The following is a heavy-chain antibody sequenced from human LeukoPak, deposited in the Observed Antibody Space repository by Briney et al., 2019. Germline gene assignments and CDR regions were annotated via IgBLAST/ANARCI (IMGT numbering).Heavy chain of an antibody. D-gene: IGHD3-22*01. CDR2: ISSSSSYI. J-gene: IGHJ4*02. CDR3: AKIQGSSGYYPDY. V-gene: IGHV3-21*04. CDR1: GFTFSSYS. Sequence: GGSLRLSCAASGFTFSSYSMNWVRQAPGKGLEWVSSISSSSSYIYYADSVKGRFTISRDNAKNSLYLHMNSLRAEDTAVYYCAKIQGSSGYYPDYWGQGTLVTVSS.